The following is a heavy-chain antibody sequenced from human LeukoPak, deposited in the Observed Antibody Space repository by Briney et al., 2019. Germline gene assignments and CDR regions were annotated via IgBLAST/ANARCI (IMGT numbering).Heavy chain of an antibody. Sequence: SQTLSLTCAVSGGSISSGGYSWSWIRQPPGKGLEWIGYIYYSGTTYYNPSLKSRVTISVDKSKNQFSLKLSSVTAADTAVYYCARVGIAAADYWGQGTLVTVSS. CDR1: GGSISSGGYS. CDR2: IYYSGTT. D-gene: IGHD6-13*01. CDR3: ARVGIAAADY. J-gene: IGHJ4*02. V-gene: IGHV4-30-4*07.